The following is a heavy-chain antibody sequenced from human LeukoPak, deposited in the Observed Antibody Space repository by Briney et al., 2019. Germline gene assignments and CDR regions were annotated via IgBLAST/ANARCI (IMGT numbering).Heavy chain of an antibody. CDR3: ARSARLMKGVVEVTALDD. V-gene: IGHV3-21*01. J-gene: IGHJ4*02. CDR2: ISSSSSYI. Sequence: GGSLRLSCEASGFTFSSYSMKWVCQAPGKGLEWVSSISSSSSYIYYADSVKGRFTISRDNAKNSLYLQMNSLRAEDTAVYYCARSARLMKGVVEVTALDDWGQGTLVTVSS. D-gene: IGHD3-3*01. CDR1: GFTFSSYS.